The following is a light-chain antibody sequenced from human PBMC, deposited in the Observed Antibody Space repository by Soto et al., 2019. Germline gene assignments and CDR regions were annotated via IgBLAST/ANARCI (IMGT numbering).Light chain of an antibody. CDR2: DAS. CDR3: QQRSNWPLS. CDR1: QSVSSS. J-gene: IGKJ4*01. Sequence: EIVLTQSPVTLSLSPGERATLSCRASQSVSSSLAWYQQKPGQAPRLLIYDASNRATGIPARFSGSGSGTAFNLTVSSLAPEDFAVYYCQQRSNWPLSFGGGTKVEIK. V-gene: IGKV3-11*01.